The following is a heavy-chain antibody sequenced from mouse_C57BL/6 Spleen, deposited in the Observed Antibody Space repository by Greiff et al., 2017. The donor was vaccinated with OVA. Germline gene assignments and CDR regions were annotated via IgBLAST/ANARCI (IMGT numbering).Heavy chain of an antibody. D-gene: IGHD2-2*01. V-gene: IGHV5-6*01. CDR1: GFTFSSYG. CDR2: ISSGGSYT. J-gene: IGHJ4*01. CDR3: ASVGGYDGGDAMDY. Sequence: EVKLVESGGDLVKPGGSLKLSCAASGFTFSSYGMSWVRQTPDKRLEWVATISSGGSYTYYPDSVKGRFTISRDNAKNTLYLQMSSLKSEDTAMDYWASVGGYDGGDAMDYWGQGTSVTVSS.